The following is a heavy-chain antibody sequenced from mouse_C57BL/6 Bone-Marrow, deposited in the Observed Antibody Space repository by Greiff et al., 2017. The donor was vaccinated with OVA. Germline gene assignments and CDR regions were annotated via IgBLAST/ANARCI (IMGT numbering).Heavy chain of an antibody. J-gene: IGHJ2*01. CDR2: IDPENGDT. CDR1: GFHIKDDY. CDR3: TVYYGSSYGFDY. D-gene: IGHD1-1*01. Sequence: VQLKQSGAELVRPGASVTLSCTASGFHIKDDYMHWVKQMPEQGLEWIGWIDPENGDTEYASKFQGKATITADTSSNTAYLQLSSLTSEDTAVYYCTVYYGSSYGFDYWGQGTTLTVSS. V-gene: IGHV14-4*01.